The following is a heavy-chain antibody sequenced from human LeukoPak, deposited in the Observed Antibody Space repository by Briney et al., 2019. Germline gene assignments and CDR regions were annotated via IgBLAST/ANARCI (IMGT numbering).Heavy chain of an antibody. D-gene: IGHD3-3*01. CDR2: IYYSGST. J-gene: IGHJ5*02. CDR3: ARGYYDFWSGYPNWFDP. CDR1: GGSISSYY. V-gene: IGHV4-30-4*01. Sequence: SETLSLTCTVSGGSISSYYWSWIRQPPGKGLEWIGYIYYSGSTYYNPSLKSRVTISVDTSKNQFSLKLSSVTAADTAVYYCARGYYDFWSGYPNWFDPWGQGTLVTVSS.